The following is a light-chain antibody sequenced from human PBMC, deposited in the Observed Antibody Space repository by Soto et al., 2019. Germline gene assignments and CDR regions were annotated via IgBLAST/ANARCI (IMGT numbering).Light chain of an antibody. CDR2: EVS. V-gene: IGLV2-23*02. CDR1: SSDVGSHNF. J-gene: IGLJ2*01. CDR3: YSYVGSIS. Sequence: QSALTQPASVSGSPGQSITISCTGTSSDVGSHNFVSWYQQHPGKAPELMIFEVSKRPSGVSNRFSGSKSGNTASLTISGLQAEDVADYYCYSYVGSISFGGGTKVTVL.